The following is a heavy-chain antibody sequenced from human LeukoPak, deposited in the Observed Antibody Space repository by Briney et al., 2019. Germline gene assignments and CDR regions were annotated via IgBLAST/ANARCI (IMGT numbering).Heavy chain of an antibody. Sequence: ASVKVSCKASGYTFTSYGISWVRQAPGQGLEWMGWISAYNGNTNYAQKLQSRVTMTTDTSTSTAYMEPRSLRSDDTAVYYCARGPYCGGDCSNYYYYYMDVWGKGTTVTVSS. CDR2: ISAYNGNT. V-gene: IGHV1-18*01. CDR3: ARGPYCGGDCSNYYYYYMDV. CDR1: GYTFTSYG. J-gene: IGHJ6*03. D-gene: IGHD2-21*01.